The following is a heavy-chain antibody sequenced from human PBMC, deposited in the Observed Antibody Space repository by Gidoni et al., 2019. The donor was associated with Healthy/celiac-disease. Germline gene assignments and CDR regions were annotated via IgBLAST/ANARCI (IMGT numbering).Heavy chain of an antibody. CDR1: GYTFISYG. Sequence: QVQLEQSGTEVKKPGASVKVSCKASGYTFISYGITWVRQAPGQGLEWMGWISVYNGNTNYAQKLQGRITRTTDTATSTAYMELRSLRSDDTAVYYCARGVITFGGVIATTQIDYWGQGTLVTVSS. CDR2: ISVYNGNT. V-gene: IGHV1-18*01. CDR3: ARGVITFGGVIATTQIDY. J-gene: IGHJ4*02. D-gene: IGHD3-16*02.